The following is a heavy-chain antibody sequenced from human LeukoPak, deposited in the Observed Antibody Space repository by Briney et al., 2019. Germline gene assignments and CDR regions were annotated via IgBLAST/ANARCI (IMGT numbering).Heavy chain of an antibody. V-gene: IGHV4-34*01. D-gene: IGHD5-24*01. Sequence: PSETLSLTCAVYGGSFSGYYWSWIRQPPGKGLEWIGEINHSGSTNYNPSLKSRVTISVDTSKNQFSLKLSSVTAADTAVYYCARGPVRQRWLRSHWYFDLWGRGTLVTVSS. CDR1: GGSFSGYY. J-gene: IGHJ2*01. CDR3: ARGPVRQRWLRSHWYFDL. CDR2: INHSGST.